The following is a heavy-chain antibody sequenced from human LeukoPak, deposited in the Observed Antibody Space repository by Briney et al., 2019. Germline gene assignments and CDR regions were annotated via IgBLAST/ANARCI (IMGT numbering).Heavy chain of an antibody. CDR3: ARGGSYYGSGSYPDY. Sequence: SETLSLTCAVYNGSFSGYYWSWIRQSPGKGLEWIGEINHSGGTNYNPSLKSRLTISVDTSKNQFSLKLSSVTAADTAVYYCARGGSYYGSGSYPDYWGQGTLVTVSS. CDR2: INHSGGT. D-gene: IGHD3-10*01. V-gene: IGHV4-34*01. CDR1: NGSFSGYY. J-gene: IGHJ4*02.